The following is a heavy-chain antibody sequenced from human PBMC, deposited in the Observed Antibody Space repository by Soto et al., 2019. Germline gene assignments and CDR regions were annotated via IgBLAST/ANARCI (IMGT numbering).Heavy chain of an antibody. Sequence: SETLSLTCTVSGGSISSSTYSWGWIRQPPGKGLEWIGSIYSSGSTYYNPSLKSRVTISVDTSKNQFSLKLSSVTAADTAVYYCARLRPPPDIGVVVGQVWFDPWGQGTLVTVSS. D-gene: IGHD2-15*01. CDR1: GGSISSSTYS. J-gene: IGHJ5*02. CDR3: ARLRPPPDIGVVVGQVWFDP. V-gene: IGHV4-39*01. CDR2: IYSSGST.